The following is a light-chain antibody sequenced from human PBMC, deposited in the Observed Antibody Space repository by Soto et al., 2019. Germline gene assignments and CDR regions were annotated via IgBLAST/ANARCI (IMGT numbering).Light chain of an antibody. Sequence: IQLTQSPSSLSASVGDRVTISCLASKGIANFLAWYQQKPGKAPKLLIYAASTLQSGVPSRFSGSGSGTDFTLTTISLQPQDFATYYCQQLNIFPIPFGPGTTVDIK. CDR2: AAS. CDR1: KGIANF. J-gene: IGKJ3*01. V-gene: IGKV1-9*01. CDR3: QQLNIFPIP.